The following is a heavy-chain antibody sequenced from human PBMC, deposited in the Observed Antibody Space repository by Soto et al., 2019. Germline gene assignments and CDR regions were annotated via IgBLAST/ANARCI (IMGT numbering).Heavy chain of an antibody. CDR1: GFTFSSYA. D-gene: IGHD3-22*01. CDR3: AKDLYGSYYDSSGYYSPLDY. J-gene: IGHJ4*02. V-gene: IGHV3-23*01. CDR2: ISGSGGST. Sequence: PGGSLRLSCAASGFTFSSYAMSWVRQAPGKGLEWVSAISGSGGSTYYADSVKGRFTISRDNSKNTLYLQMNSMRAEDTAVYYCAKDLYGSYYDSSGYYSPLDYWGQGTLVTVSS.